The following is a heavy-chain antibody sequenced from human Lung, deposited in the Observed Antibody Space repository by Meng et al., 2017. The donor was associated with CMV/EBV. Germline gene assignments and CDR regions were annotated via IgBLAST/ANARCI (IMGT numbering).Heavy chain of an antibody. V-gene: IGHV3-21*01. CDR2: ISSSSSYI. CDR3: ARDPPDWNYPRSYAFDI. Sequence: GGSLRLXXAAPGFTFSSYSMNWVRQAPGKGLEWVSSISSSSSYIYYADSVKGRFTISRDNAKNSLYLQMNSLRAEDTAVYYCARDPPDWNYPRSYAFDIWGQGXMVTVSS. D-gene: IGHD1-7*01. CDR1: GFTFSSYS. J-gene: IGHJ3*02.